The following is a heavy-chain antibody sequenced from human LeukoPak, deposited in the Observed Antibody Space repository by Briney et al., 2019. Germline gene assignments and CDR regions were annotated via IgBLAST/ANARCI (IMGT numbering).Heavy chain of an antibody. Sequence: GGSLRLSCAASGFTFSSYAMSWVRQAPGKGLGWVSAISGSGGSTYYADSVKGRFTISRDNSKNTLYLQMNSLRAEDTAVYYCAKDPDSSGWYVTGPDPWGQGTLVTVSS. D-gene: IGHD6-19*01. V-gene: IGHV3-23*01. CDR3: AKDPDSSGWYVTGPDP. CDR2: ISGSGGST. J-gene: IGHJ5*02. CDR1: GFTFSSYA.